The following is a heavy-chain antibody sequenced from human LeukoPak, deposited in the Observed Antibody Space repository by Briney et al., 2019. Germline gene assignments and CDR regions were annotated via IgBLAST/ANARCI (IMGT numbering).Heavy chain of an antibody. CDR1: GFTVSSNY. CDR3: ATLTEGWYYFDY. CDR2: IYSGGST. V-gene: IGHV3-53*01. D-gene: IGHD3-16*01. J-gene: IGHJ4*02. Sequence: PGGSLRLSCAASGFTVSSNYMSWVRQAPGKGLEWVSVIYSGGSTYYADSVKGRFTISRDNSKNTLYLQMNSLRAEDTAVYYCATLTEGWYYFDYWGQGTLVTVSS.